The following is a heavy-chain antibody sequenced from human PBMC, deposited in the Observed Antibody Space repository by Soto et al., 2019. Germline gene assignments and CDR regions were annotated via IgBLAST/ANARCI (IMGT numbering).Heavy chain of an antibody. J-gene: IGHJ4*02. CDR3: ARDLVRSLEWTYMYYFDY. V-gene: IGHV1-3*01. CDR2: NNAGDGNT. CDR1: GYTFNTYA. Sequence: ASVKVSCKXSGYTFNTYAIHWVRQAPGQSLEWMGWNNAGDGNTKYSQKFQGRVTITSDTSASTAYMELSSLRSEDTAVYYCARDLVRSLEWTYMYYFDYWGQGTLVTVSS. D-gene: IGHD3-3*01.